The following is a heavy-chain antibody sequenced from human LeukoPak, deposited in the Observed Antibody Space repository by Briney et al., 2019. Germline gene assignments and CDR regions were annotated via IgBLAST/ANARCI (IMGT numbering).Heavy chain of an antibody. V-gene: IGHV1-18*01. D-gene: IGHD3-22*01. J-gene: IGHJ3*02. Sequence: ASVKVSCKASGYSFDRYGISWVRQAPGQGLKWLGWIGAFNGNTNYAQNLQGRVTMTADTSTTTAYKELRSLSSDDTAVYYCARDFLSYDGSENHFEDTFDIWSQGTMVTVSS. CDR2: IGAFNGNT. CDR3: ARDFLSYDGSENHFEDTFDI. CDR1: GYSFDRYG.